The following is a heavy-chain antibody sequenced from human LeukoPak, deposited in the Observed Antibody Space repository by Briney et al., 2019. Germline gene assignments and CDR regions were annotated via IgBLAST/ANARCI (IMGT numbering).Heavy chain of an antibody. Sequence: SVKVSCKASGGTFSSYAISWVRQAPGQGLEWMGRIIPIFGTANYAQKFQGRVTITTDESTSTAYMELSSLRSEDTAVYYCAIHSISWDYYFDYWGQGTLVTVSS. CDR1: GGTFSSYA. J-gene: IGHJ4*02. CDR3: AIHSISWDYYFDY. CDR2: IIPIFGTA. D-gene: IGHD6-13*01. V-gene: IGHV1-69*05.